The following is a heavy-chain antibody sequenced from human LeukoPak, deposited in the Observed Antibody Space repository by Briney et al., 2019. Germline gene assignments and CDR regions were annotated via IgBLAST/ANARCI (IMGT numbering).Heavy chain of an antibody. Sequence: GGSLRLSCAASGFTFSSYAMSWVRQAPGKGLEWVSAISGSGGSTYYADSVKGRFTISRDNSKNTLYLQMNSLRAEDTAVYYCAREGGYCSGGSCFGSPGYWGQGTLVTVSS. CDR1: GFTFSSYA. D-gene: IGHD2-15*01. CDR2: ISGSGGST. V-gene: IGHV3-23*01. CDR3: AREGGYCSGGSCFGSPGY. J-gene: IGHJ4*02.